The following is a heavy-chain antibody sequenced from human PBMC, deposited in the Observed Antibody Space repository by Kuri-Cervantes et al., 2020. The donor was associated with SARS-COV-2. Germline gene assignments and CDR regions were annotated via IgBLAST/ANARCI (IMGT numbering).Heavy chain of an antibody. D-gene: IGHD3-22*01. V-gene: IGHV1-3*01. CDR1: GYTFTSYA. CDR3: AREYYDSSGYYYYYYYGMDV. Sequence: ASVKVSCKASGYTFTSYAMHWVRQAPGQRLEWMGWINAGNGNTKYSQKFQGRVTITRDTSASTAYMELSSLRSEDTAVYYCAREYYDSSGYYYYYYYGMDVWCQGTTVTVSS. CDR2: INAGNGNT. J-gene: IGHJ6*02.